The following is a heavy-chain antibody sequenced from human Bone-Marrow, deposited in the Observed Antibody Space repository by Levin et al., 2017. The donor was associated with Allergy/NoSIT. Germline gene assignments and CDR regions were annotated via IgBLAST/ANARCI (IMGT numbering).Heavy chain of an antibody. CDR2: ILPLFGTT. CDR3: ARERSGGSLFDI. CDR1: GDIFNTYF. Sequence: SVKVSCKASGDIFNTYFMSWVRQAPGQGLEWMGGILPLFGTTKNAQNFQGRVTITADKSMGTAYMELSSLRYEDTAVYYCARERSGGSLFDIWGQGTMVTVSS. D-gene: IGHD1-26*01. J-gene: IGHJ3*02. V-gene: IGHV1-69*06.